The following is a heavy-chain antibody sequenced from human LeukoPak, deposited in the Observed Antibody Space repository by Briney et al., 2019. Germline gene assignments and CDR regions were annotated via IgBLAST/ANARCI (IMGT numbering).Heavy chain of an antibody. J-gene: IGHJ4*02. D-gene: IGHD6-19*01. Sequence: GGSLRLSCAASGFTFSSYAMSWVRQAPGKGLEWVSAISGSGGSTYYADSVKGRFTISRDNSKNTLYLQMNSLRAEDTAVYYCAKGLSSGRYQPHDYWGQGTLVTVSS. CDR2: ISGSGGST. CDR1: GFTFSSYA. V-gene: IGHV3-23*01. CDR3: AKGLSSGRYQPHDY.